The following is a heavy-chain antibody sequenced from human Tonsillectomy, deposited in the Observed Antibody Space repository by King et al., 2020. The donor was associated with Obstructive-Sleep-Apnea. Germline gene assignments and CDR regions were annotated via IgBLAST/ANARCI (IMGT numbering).Heavy chain of an antibody. D-gene: IGHD5-18*01. CDR2: IRLDGSNK. J-gene: IGHJ5*02. V-gene: IGHV3-30*02. Sequence: QLVQSGGGVVQPGGSLRLSCAASGFTFSSYGMHWVRQAPGKGLEWVAFIRLDGSNKKYADSVKGRFTISRDNSKNTLYLQMNSLRAEDTAVYYCAAQPFDPWGQGTLVTVSS. CDR3: AAQPFDP. CDR1: GFTFSSYG.